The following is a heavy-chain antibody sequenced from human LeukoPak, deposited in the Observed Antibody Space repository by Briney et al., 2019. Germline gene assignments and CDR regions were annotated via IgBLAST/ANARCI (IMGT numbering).Heavy chain of an antibody. J-gene: IGHJ6*04. CDR1: GFTFSSYW. V-gene: IGHV3-74*01. CDR3: ARHEIAARPFGMDV. D-gene: IGHD6-6*01. Sequence: GGSLRLSCAASGFTFSSYWMHWVRQAPGKGLVWVSRINTDGSSTSYADSVKGRFTISRDNAKNTLYLQMNSLRAEDTAVYYCARHEIAARPFGMDVWGKGTTVTVSS. CDR2: INTDGSST.